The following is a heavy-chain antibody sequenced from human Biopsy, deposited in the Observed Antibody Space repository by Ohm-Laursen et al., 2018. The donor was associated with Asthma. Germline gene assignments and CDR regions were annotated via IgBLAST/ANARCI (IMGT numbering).Heavy chain of an antibody. V-gene: IGHV4-31*11. CDR1: YGSITSGGYY. CDR2: IYYSGST. Sequence: SQTLSLTCAVSYGSITSGGYYWTWIRQHPGKGLEWIGFIYYSGSTYYSPSLKSRVSISIDTSKNQFSLKLSSVTAADTAVYYCARAQDYYDSRGYYRSFDYWGQGTLVTVSS. D-gene: IGHD3-22*01. J-gene: IGHJ4*02. CDR3: ARAQDYYDSRGYYRSFDY.